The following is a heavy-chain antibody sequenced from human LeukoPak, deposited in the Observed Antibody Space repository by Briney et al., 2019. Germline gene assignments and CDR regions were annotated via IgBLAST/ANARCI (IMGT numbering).Heavy chain of an antibody. J-gene: IGHJ3*01. D-gene: IGHD2-15*01. V-gene: IGHV4-30-2*01. CDR1: GASISSGDYF. Sequence: SETLSLTCTVSGASISSGDYFWTWIRQPPGKGLEWIGYIFDSGRTDFNPSLKSRVTISVDRSKNQFSLRLSSVTAADTAVYYCANADRFCSGSCHVPDAFDFWGQGTMVTVSS. CDR2: IFDSGRT. CDR3: ANADRFCSGSCHVPDAFDF.